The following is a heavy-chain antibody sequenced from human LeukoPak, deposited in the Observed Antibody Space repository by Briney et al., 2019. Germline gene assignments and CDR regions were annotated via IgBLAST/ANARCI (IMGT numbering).Heavy chain of an antibody. CDR3: TSGSYYGTGSFDI. D-gene: IGHD1-26*01. Sequence: PGGSLRLSCAAYGFTFSKTFMSWVRQAPGKGLEWVARIRSATAGGTAEYAGPVEGRFVVSRDDSKSKLYLQLNSLKIEDTAIYYCTSGSYYGTGSFDIWGQGVMVTVSS. V-gene: IGHV3-15*01. CDR2: IRSATAGGTA. J-gene: IGHJ3*02. CDR1: GFTFSKTF.